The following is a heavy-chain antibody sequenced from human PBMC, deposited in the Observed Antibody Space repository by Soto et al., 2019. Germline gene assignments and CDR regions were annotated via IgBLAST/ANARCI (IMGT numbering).Heavy chain of an antibody. J-gene: IGHJ4*02. CDR2: IYPGGGRT. V-gene: IGHV1-46*01. CDR3: VRSSGSHLPFDC. CDR1: GNTFTNYY. D-gene: IGHD3-10*01. Sequence: ASVKVSCKASGNTFTNYYIHWVRQAPGQGLEWMGIIYPGGGRTNYAQNFQGRVTMARDTSTSTVYMELSSLRSEDTAVYYCVRSSGSHLPFDCWGPGTLVSVSS.